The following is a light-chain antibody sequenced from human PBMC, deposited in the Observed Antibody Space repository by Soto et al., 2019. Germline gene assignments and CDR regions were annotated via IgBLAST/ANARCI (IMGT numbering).Light chain of an antibody. CDR2: GNS. Sequence: QSVLTQPPSVSGAPGQRVTISCTGSSSNIGGGYYVHWYQQLPGTAPKLLIYGNSNRPSGVPDRFSGSKSGTSASLAITGLQAEDEADYYCQSYDSSLSGSGVFGTGTKLTVL. J-gene: IGLJ1*01. V-gene: IGLV1-40*01. CDR1: SSNIGGGYY. CDR3: QSYDSSLSGSGV.